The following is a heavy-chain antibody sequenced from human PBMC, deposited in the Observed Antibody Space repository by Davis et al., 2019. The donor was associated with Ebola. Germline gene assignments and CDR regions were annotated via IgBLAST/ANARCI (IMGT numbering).Heavy chain of an antibody. D-gene: IGHD1-26*01. J-gene: IGHJ3*02. CDR3: AREVAALLNDAFDI. V-gene: IGHV3-30*03. CDR1: GFTFSSYS. Sequence: GESLKISCAASGFTFSSYSMNWVRQAPGKGLEWVAVISYDGSNKYYADSVKGRFTISRDNSKNTLYLQMNSLRAEDTAVYYCAREVAALLNDAFDIWGQGTMVTVSS. CDR2: ISYDGSNK.